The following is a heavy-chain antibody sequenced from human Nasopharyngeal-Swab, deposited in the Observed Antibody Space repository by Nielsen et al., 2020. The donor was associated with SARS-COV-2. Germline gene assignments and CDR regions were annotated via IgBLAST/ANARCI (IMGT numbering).Heavy chain of an antibody. CDR3: ATLRDGYSFDY. J-gene: IGHJ4*02. V-gene: IGHV3-11*04. D-gene: IGHD5-24*01. CDR2: ISSSGSTI. Sequence: GESLKISCAASGFTFSYYYMSWIRQAPGKGLEWVSYISSSGSTIYYADSVKGRFTISRDNAKNSLYLQMNSLRAEDTAVYYCATLRDGYSFDYWGQGTLVTVSS. CDR1: GFTFSYYY.